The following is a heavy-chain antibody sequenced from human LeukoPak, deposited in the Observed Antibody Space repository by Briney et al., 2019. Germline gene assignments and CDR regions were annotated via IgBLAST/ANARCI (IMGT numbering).Heavy chain of an antibody. CDR3: AREDSSGWYGYYYGMDV. CDR1: GFTFSSYS. V-gene: IGHV3-21*01. D-gene: IGHD6-19*01. CDR2: ISSSSSYI. J-gene: IGHJ6*02. Sequence: GGSLRLSCAASGFTFSSYSMNWVRQAPGKGLEWVSSISSSSSYIYYADSVKGRSTISRDNAKNSLYLQMNSLRAEDTAVYYCAREDSSGWYGYYYGMDVWGQGTTVTVSS.